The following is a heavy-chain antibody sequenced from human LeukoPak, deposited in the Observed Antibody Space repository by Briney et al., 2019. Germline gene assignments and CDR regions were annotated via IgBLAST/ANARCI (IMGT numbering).Heavy chain of an antibody. V-gene: IGHV3-23*01. D-gene: IGHD2-2*01. CDR2: ISGSGGST. CDR1: GFTFRSSA. J-gene: IGHJ4*02. CDR3: AKDWAVVVPAVWVGLDY. Sequence: GGSLRLSCAASGFTFRSSAMSWVRQAPGKGLEWVSGISGSGGSTFNADSVKGRFAISRDNSKNRLYLQMNSLRVEDTAVYYCAKDWAVVVPAVWVGLDYWGQGTLVTVSS.